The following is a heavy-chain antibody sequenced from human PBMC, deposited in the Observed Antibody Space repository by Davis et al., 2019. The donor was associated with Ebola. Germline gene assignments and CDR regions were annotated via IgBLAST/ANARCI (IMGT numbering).Heavy chain of an antibody. CDR1: GFTFSSYS. CDR3: ARSIAAAGILYYYYYGMDV. CDR2: ISSSSSYI. Sequence: PGGSLRLSCAASGFTFSSYSMNWVRQAPGKGLEWVSSISSSSSYIYYADSVKGRFTISRDNAKNSLYLQMNSLRAEDTAVYYCARSIAAAGILYYYYYGMDVWGQGTTVTVSS. V-gene: IGHV3-21*01. J-gene: IGHJ6*02. D-gene: IGHD6-13*01.